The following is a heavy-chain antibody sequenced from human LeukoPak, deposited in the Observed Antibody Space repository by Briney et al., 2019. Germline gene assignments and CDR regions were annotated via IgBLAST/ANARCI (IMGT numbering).Heavy chain of an antibody. J-gene: IGHJ6*03. CDR3: ARGEQGDMDV. CDR2: INPNSGGT. V-gene: IGHV1-2*02. Sequence: GASVKVSCKASGYTFTGYYMHWVRQAPGQGREGMGWINPNSGGTNYAQKVQGRGTITRDTSISTAYMELSRLRSDDTAVYYCARGEQGDMDVWGKGTTVTVSS. CDR1: GYTFTGYY. D-gene: IGHD1-26*01.